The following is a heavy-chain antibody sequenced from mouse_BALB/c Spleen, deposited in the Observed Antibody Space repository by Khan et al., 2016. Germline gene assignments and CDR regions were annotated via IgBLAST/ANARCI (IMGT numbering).Heavy chain of an antibody. Sequence: GEVTNYNSAFMSRMIISKDNSKSQVFLKMNSLQTDDTAIYYCVREGYGTTYGAIDYWGQGTSVTVSS. CDR2: GEVT. D-gene: IGHD1-1*01. CDR3: VREGYGTTYGAIDY. J-gene: IGHJ4*01. V-gene: IGHV2-9-2*01.